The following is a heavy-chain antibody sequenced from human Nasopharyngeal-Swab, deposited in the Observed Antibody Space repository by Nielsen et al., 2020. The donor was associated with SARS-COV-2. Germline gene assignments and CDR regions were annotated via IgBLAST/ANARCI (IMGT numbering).Heavy chain of an antibody. V-gene: IGHV3-72*01. CDR2: TRNKANSYTT. CDR3: SNGRWSTRLFDS. CDR1: GFTFSDHY. D-gene: IGHD4-23*01. Sequence: GGSLRLSCAASGFTFSDHYMDWVRQAPGKGLEWVGRTRNKANSYTTEYAASVKGRFTISRDDSKNSLYLQMNSLKTEDTAVYYCSNGRWSTRLFDSWGQGTLVTVSS. J-gene: IGHJ4*02.